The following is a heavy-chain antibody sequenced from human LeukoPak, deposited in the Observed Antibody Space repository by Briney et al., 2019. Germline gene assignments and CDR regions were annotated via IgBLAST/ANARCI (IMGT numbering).Heavy chain of an antibody. V-gene: IGHV6-1*01. CDR3: ARDLPPHYYGSGSYYSY. J-gene: IGHJ4*02. D-gene: IGHD3-10*01. Sequence: SQTLSLTCAISGDSVSSNSAAWNWIRQSPSRGLEWLGRTYYRSKWHNDYAVSVKSRITINPDTSKNQFSLQLNSVTPEDTAVYYCARDLPPHYYGSGSYYSYWGQGTLVTVSS. CDR2: TYYRSKWHN. CDR1: GDSVSSNSAA.